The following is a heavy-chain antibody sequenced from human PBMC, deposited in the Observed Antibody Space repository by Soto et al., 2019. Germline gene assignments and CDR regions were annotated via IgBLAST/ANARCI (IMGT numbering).Heavy chain of an antibody. CDR3: AKAYPNRGYSYGLNWFDP. D-gene: IGHD5-18*01. CDR1: GFTFSSYA. CDR2: ISGSGGST. J-gene: IGHJ5*02. Sequence: GGSLRLSCAASGFTFSSYAMSWVRQAPGKGLEWVSAISGSGGSTYYADSVKGRFTISRDNSKNTLYLQMNSLRAEDTAVYYCAKAYPNRGYSYGLNWFDPWGQGTLVTVSS. V-gene: IGHV3-23*01.